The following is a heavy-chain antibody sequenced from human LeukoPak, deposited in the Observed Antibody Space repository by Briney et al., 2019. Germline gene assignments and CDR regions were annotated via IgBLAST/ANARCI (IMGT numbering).Heavy chain of an antibody. CDR1: GYTFTGYY. V-gene: IGHV1-2*02. CDR2: INPDSGDT. Sequence: ASVKVFCKTSGYTFTGYYIHWVRQAPGQGLEWMGWINPDSGDTNSAQKFQGRVTMTTDTSISTAYMELSRLRSDDTAVYYCARGFDWLEYYFDCWGQGTLVTVSS. J-gene: IGHJ4*02. D-gene: IGHD3-9*01. CDR3: ARGFDWLEYYFDC.